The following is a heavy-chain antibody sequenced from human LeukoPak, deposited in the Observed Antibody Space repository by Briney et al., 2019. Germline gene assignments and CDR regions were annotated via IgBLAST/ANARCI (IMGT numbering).Heavy chain of an antibody. CDR1: GGSISSGDYY. J-gene: IGHJ4*02. CDR2: IYYSGST. V-gene: IGHV4-30-4*01. Sequence: SETLFLTCTVSGGSISSGDYYWSWIRQPPGKGLEWIGYIYYSGSTYYNPSLKSRVTISVDTSKNQFSLKLSSVTAADTAVYYCARGIYVPAARRPYYFDYWGQGTLVTVSS. D-gene: IGHD2-2*01. CDR3: ARGIYVPAARRPYYFDY.